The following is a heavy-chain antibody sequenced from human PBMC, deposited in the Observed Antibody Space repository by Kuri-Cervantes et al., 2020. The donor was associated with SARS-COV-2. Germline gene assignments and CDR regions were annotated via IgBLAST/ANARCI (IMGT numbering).Heavy chain of an antibody. CDR2: ISSSGSTI. CDR3: ARSSVPAEFDY. V-gene: IGHV3-11*04. D-gene: IGHD2-2*01. Sequence: GESLKISCAASGFTFSDYYMSWIRQAPGKGLEWVSYISSSGSTIYYADSVKGRFTISRDNAKNSLYLQMNSLRAEDTAVYYCARSSVPAEFDYWGQGTLVTVS. J-gene: IGHJ4*02. CDR1: GFTFSDYY.